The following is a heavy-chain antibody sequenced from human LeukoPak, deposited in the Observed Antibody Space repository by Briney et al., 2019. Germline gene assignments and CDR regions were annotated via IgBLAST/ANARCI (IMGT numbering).Heavy chain of an antibody. V-gene: IGHV3-74*01. Sequence: GGSLRLSCAASGFSFSSHWVDWVRQAPGKGLVWVSRISDDGSYTSNVDSVKGRFTISRDNVNNMLYLHMNSLRAEDTAVYYCASFGISWRSSYWGQGTLVTVSS. J-gene: IGHJ4*02. D-gene: IGHD2-21*01. CDR2: ISDDGSYT. CDR1: GFSFSSHW. CDR3: ASFGISWRSSY.